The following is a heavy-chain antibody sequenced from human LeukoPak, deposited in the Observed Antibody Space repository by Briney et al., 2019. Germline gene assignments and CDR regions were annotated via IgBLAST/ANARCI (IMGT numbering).Heavy chain of an antibody. CDR3: ASASDGWSIGY. V-gene: IGHV3-74*01. J-gene: IGHJ4*02. D-gene: IGHD5-24*01. CDR2: VTYDGSTT. CDR1: GFTFTSVW. Sequence: PGGSLRLSCAASGFTFTSVWIHWVRQGPGKGLAWVSYVTYDGSTTIYADSVKGRFTISRDNAYNTVYWQMNSLRAEDTAIYYCASASDGWSIGYWGQGTLVTVSS.